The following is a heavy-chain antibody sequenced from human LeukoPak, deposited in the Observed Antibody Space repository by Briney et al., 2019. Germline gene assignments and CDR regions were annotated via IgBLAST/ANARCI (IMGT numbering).Heavy chain of an antibody. CDR1: GFTFSSSA. J-gene: IGHJ3*02. Sequence: GGSLRLSCAASGFTFSSSAMHWVRQAPGKGLEWVAVISYDGSNKYYADSVKGRFTISRENSKNTLYLQMNSLRAEDTAVYYCARDLGSSRGILSAFEIWGQGTMVTVSS. V-gene: IGHV3-30-3*01. D-gene: IGHD6-13*01. CDR2: ISYDGSNK. CDR3: ARDLGSSRGILSAFEI.